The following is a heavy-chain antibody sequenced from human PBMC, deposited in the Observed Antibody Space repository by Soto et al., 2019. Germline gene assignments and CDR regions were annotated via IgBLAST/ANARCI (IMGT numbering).Heavy chain of an antibody. CDR1: GFTFSSYG. Sequence: GGSLRLSCAASGFTFSSYGMHWVRQAPGKGLEWVAVISYDGSNKYYADSVKGRFTISRDNSKNTLYLQMNSLRAEDTAVYYCAKAVEIPYYFDFWGQGTLVTVSS. CDR3: AKAVEIPYYFDF. V-gene: IGHV3-30*18. CDR2: ISYDGSNK. J-gene: IGHJ4*02.